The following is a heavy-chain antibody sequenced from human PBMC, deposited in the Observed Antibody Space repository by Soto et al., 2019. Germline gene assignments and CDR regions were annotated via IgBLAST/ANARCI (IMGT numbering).Heavy chain of an antibody. J-gene: IGHJ3*02. CDR1: GFTSSGSA. V-gene: IGHV3-73*01. CDR2: IRSKANSYAT. Sequence: SGGSLRLSCAAPGFTSSGSAMHWVRQASGKGLEWVGRIRSKANSYATAYAASVKGRFTISRDDSKNTAYLQMNSLKTEDTAVYYCTRPWYYYDSSPLDGAFDIWGQGTMVTVSS. CDR3: TRPWYYYDSSPLDGAFDI. D-gene: IGHD3-22*01.